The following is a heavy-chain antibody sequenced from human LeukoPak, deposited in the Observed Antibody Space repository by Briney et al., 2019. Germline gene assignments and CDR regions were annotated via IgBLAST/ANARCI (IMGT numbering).Heavy chain of an antibody. V-gene: IGHV1-2*02. D-gene: IGHD2-15*01. Sequence: ASVKVSCKASGYTFTGYYMHWVRQAPGQGLEWMGWINPNSGGTNYAQKFQGRVTMTRDTSISTAYMELSRLRSDDTAVYYYARTKPAVAATPDYWGQGTLVTVSS. J-gene: IGHJ4*02. CDR1: GYTFTGYY. CDR2: INPNSGGT. CDR3: ARTKPAVAATPDY.